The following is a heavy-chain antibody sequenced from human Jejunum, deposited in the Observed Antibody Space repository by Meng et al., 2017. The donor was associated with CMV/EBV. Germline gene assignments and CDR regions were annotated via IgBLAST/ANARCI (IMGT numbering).Heavy chain of an antibody. Sequence: VSGDSIRSHYWSWIRQPPGKGLEWMGYVYYSGSATYSPSLRSRVSISVDTSKNQFSLNLRSVTAADTAMYFCARGLGHASNNSHDYWGQGTLVTVSS. D-gene: IGHD1-1*01. J-gene: IGHJ4*02. CDR3: ARGLGHASNNSHDY. V-gene: IGHV4-59*11. CDR1: GDSIRSHY. CDR2: VYYSGSA.